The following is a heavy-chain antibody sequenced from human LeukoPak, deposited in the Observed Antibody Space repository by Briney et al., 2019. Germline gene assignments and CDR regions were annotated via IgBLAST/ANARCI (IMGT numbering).Heavy chain of an antibody. J-gene: IGHJ5*01. CDR2: INPRSGGT. V-gene: IGHV1-2*02. CDR3: ARHVSSSGDDS. D-gene: IGHD2-21*01. Sequence: ASVKVSCKASGYIFTNYYMHWVRQAPGQGLEWMGWINPRSGGTNFAQKFQGRVTMTRDTSISAAYMELSRLRSDDTAVYYCARHVSSSGDDSWGQGTLVTVSS. CDR1: GYIFTNYY.